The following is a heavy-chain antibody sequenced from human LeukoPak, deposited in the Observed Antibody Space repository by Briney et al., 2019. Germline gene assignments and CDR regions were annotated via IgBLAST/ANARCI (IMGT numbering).Heavy chain of an antibody. V-gene: IGHV1-18*01. CDR2: ISAYNGNT. CDR1: GYTFTSYG. CDR3: ARDQHEIVVVPAAVDFDY. J-gene: IGHJ4*02. Sequence: ASVKVSCKASGYTFTSYGISWVRQAPGQGLEWMGWISAYNGNTNYAQKLQGRVTMTTDTSTSTAYMELRSLRSDGTAVYYCARDQHEIVVVPAAVDFDYWSQGTLVTVSS. D-gene: IGHD2-2*01.